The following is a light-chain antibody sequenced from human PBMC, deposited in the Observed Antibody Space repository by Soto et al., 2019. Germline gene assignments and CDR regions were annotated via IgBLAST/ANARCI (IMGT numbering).Light chain of an antibody. Sequence: ETVLTQSPATFSVSPGERATLSCRASQSIGSNLAWYQQRPGQPPRLLIYGASTRATGVPARFSGSGSGTESTLTINSLKSGDIALYYCQQYNKWPLYTYGPGTKVNIK. J-gene: IGKJ3*01. CDR3: QQYNKWPLYT. CDR1: QSIGSN. CDR2: GAS. V-gene: IGKV3-15*01.